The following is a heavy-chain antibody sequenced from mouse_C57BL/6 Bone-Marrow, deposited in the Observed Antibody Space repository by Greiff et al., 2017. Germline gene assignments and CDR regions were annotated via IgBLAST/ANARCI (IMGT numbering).Heavy chain of an antibody. CDR1: GYTFTSYW. V-gene: IGHV1-64*01. D-gene: IGHD2-2*01. CDR3: ARGGYGGYDADY. J-gene: IGHJ2*01. Sequence: QVQLQQPGAELVKPGASVKLSCKASGYTFTSYWMHWVKQRPGQGLEWIGMIHPNSGSTNYNEKFKSKATLTVDKSSSTAYMQLSSLTSEDSAVYCCARGGYGGYDADYWGQGTTLTVSS. CDR2: IHPNSGST.